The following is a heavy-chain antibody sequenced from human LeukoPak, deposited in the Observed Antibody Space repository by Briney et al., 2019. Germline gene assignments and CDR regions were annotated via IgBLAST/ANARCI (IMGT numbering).Heavy chain of an antibody. V-gene: IGHV3-48*04. CDR2: ISSSGSTI. D-gene: IGHD5-18*01. Sequence: PGGSLRLSCAASGFTFSSYSMNWVRQAPGKGLEWVSYISSSGSTIYYADSVKGRFTISRDNAKSSLYLQMNSLRAEDTAVYYCARDGYSYGINWFDPWGQGTLVTVSS. CDR1: GFTFSSYS. CDR3: ARDGYSYGINWFDP. J-gene: IGHJ5*02.